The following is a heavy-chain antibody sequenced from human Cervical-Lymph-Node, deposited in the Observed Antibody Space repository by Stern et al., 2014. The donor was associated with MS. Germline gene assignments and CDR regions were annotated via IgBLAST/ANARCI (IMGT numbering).Heavy chain of an antibody. V-gene: IGHV4-4*02. CDR3: ARDRYYDSSGYYDY. CDR2: IYHSGST. Sequence: QVQLQESGPGLVKPSGTLSLTCAVSGGSISSSNWWSWVRQPPGKGLERIGEIYHSGSTNYNPSLQSRVTISVDKSKNQFSLKLGSVAAADTAVYYCARDRYYDSSGYYDYWGQGTLVTVSS. D-gene: IGHD3-22*01. CDR1: GGSISSSNW. J-gene: IGHJ4*02.